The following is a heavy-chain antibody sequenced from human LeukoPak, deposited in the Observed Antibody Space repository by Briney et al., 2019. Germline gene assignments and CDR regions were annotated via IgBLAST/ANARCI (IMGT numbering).Heavy chain of an antibody. J-gene: IGHJ4*02. CDR2: IAASGGRT. D-gene: IGHD2-15*01. V-gene: IGHV3-23*01. Sequence: PGGSLRLSCAASGFTFSDYVMIWVRQAPGKGLEWVSGIAASGGRTFYGDSVRGRFTMSRDNSKNTVYLQMNSLRVDDTAVYYCARRDIVVVVSASDYWGQGTLVTVSS. CDR3: ARRDIVVVVSASDY. CDR1: GFTFSDYV.